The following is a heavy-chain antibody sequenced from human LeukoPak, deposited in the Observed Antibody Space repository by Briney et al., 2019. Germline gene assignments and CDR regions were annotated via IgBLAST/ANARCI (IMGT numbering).Heavy chain of an antibody. V-gene: IGHV3-48*01. CDR3: ARRGVVEMALDY. CDR2: ISSSGSTI. D-gene: IGHD5-24*01. Sequence: GGSLRLSCAAPGFTFSSYSMNWVRQAPGKGLEWVSYISSSGSTIYYADSVKGRFTISRDNAKNSLYLQMNSLRAEDTAVYYCARRGVVEMALDYWGQGTLVTVSS. CDR1: GFTFSSYS. J-gene: IGHJ4*02.